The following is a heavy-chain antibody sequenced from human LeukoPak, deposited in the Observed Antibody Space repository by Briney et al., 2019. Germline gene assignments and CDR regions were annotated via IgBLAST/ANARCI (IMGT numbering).Heavy chain of an antibody. Sequence: GGSLRLSCAASGFTFSSYAMHWVRQAPGKGLEYVSAISSNGGNTYYANSVKDRFTISRDNSKNTLYLQMGSLRAEDMAMYYCAKDFGRDRGSSDYWGQGTLVTVSS. CDR3: AKDFGRDRGSSDY. CDR1: GFTFSSYA. V-gene: IGHV3-64*01. D-gene: IGHD1-26*01. J-gene: IGHJ4*02. CDR2: ISSNGGNT.